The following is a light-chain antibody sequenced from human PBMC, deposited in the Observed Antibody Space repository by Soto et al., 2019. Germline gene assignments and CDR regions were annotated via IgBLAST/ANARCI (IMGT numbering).Light chain of an antibody. CDR2: GAS. V-gene: IGKV3-20*01. Sequence: EIVLTQSPGTLSLSPGERATLSCRASRSVSSSYLAWYQQKPGQAPRLLIYGASSRATGIPDRFSGSGSGTDFTLTISSLQSEDFAVYYCQHYNSWPLTFGGGTKVDIK. CDR3: QHYNSWPLT. CDR1: RSVSSSY. J-gene: IGKJ4*01.